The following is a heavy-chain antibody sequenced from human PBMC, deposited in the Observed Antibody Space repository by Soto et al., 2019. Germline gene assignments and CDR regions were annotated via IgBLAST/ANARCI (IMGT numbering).Heavy chain of an antibody. CDR3: ARDSAAVTLDY. Sequence: QVQLVQSGAEVKKPGASVKVSCKASGYTFTSYAMHWVRQAPGQRLEWMGWTNAGNGNTKYSRKFQGRVTITRDTSASTAYMELGSLRSEDTAVYYCARDSAAVTLDYWGQGTLVTVSS. D-gene: IGHD6-13*01. CDR2: TNAGNGNT. CDR1: GYTFTSYA. V-gene: IGHV1-3*01. J-gene: IGHJ4*02.